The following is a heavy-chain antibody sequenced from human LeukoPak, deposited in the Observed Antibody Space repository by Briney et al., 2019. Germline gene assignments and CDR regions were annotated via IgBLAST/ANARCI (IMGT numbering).Heavy chain of an antibody. J-gene: IGHJ6*03. CDR3: ARDGPGLRYFDSFSYYYYYMDV. D-gene: IGHD3-9*01. CDR2: ISSSGSTI. CDR1: GFTFSSYW. Sequence: GGSLRLSCAASGFTFSSYWMNWVRQAPGKGLEWVSYISSSGSTIYYADSVKGRFTISRDNAKNSLYLQMNSLRAEGTAVYYCARDGPGLRYFDSFSYYYYYMDVWGKGTTVTISS. V-gene: IGHV3-48*04.